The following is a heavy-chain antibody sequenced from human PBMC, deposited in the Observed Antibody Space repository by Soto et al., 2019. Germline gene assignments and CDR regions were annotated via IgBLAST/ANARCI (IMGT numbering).Heavy chain of an antibody. CDR2: IYYSGNT. CDR1: GGSTSSDNY. D-gene: IGHD3-16*01. J-gene: IGHJ4*02. Sequence: PSETLSLTCNVSGGSTSSDNYWSWIRQLPGKGLEWIGHIYYSGNTDYNPSLESRLAISIDTSKKQFSLKLSSVTAADTAVYFCAREGGESSDGLYYFDSWGQGSLVTVSS. V-gene: IGHV4-30-4*01. CDR3: AREGGESSDGLYYFDS.